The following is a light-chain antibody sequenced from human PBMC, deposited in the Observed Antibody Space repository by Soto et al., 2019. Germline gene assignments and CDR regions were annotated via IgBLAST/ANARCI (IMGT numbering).Light chain of an antibody. CDR2: DVS. Sequence: QSALTQPASVSGSPGQSITISCTGTSSDVGGYNYVSWYQQHPGKAPKLMIYDVSNRPSGVSNRFSGSKSDNTASLAISGLQAEDKADYYCSSYTSTSAVVFGGGTKLTVL. J-gene: IGLJ2*01. V-gene: IGLV2-14*01. CDR3: SSYTSTSAVV. CDR1: SSDVGGYNY.